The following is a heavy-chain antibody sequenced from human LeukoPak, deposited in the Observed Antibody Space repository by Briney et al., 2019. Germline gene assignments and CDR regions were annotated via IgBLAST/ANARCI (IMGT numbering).Heavy chain of an antibody. Sequence: ASVKVSCKASGYTFTSYDINWVRQATGQGLEWMGWMNPNSGNTGYAQKFQGRVTMTRNTSISTAYMELSSLRSEDTAVYYCARGYEPTYGRLNQQLGTDYWGQGTLVTVSS. V-gene: IGHV1-8*02. CDR3: ARGYEPTYGRLNQQLGTDY. J-gene: IGHJ4*02. D-gene: IGHD6-13*01. CDR1: GYTFTSYD. CDR2: MNPNSGNT.